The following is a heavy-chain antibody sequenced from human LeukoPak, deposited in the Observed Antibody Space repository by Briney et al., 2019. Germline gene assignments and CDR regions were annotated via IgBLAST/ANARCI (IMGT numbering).Heavy chain of an antibody. D-gene: IGHD3-10*01. Sequence: PSETLSLTCAVHGGSFSAYYWSWIRQSPEKGLEWIGEINHSGSTNYNPSLKSRVTISVDTSKNQFSLKLSSVTAADTAVYYCARMLWFGEKKFDYWGQGTLVTVSS. CDR2: INHSGST. V-gene: IGHV4-34*01. CDR1: GGSFSAYY. CDR3: ARMLWFGEKKFDY. J-gene: IGHJ4*02.